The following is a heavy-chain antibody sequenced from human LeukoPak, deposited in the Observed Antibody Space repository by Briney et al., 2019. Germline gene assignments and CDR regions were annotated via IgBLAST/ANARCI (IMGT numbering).Heavy chain of an antibody. D-gene: IGHD3-16*01. CDR1: GFTFSSYS. Sequence: RGSLRLSCAASGFTFSSYSMNWVRQAPGKGLEWVSYVSSDSTTIQYADSVKGRFTISRDYAKNSLNLQMNSLRAEDTALYYCTRDGGWRDDYWGEGTLVTVSS. V-gene: IGHV3-48*01. J-gene: IGHJ4*02. CDR3: TRDGGWRDDY. CDR2: VSSDSTTI.